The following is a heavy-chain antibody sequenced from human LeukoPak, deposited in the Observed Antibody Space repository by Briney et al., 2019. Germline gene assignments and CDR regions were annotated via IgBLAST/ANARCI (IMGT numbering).Heavy chain of an antibody. CDR2: MNPNSGNT. CDR1: GYTFTSYD. V-gene: IGHV1-8*03. Sequence: ASVKVSCKASGYTFTSYDINWVRQATGQGLEWMGWMNPNSGNTGYAQKFQGRVTITRNTSISTAYMELSSLRSEDTAVHYCARTDQDYYDSAGFDYWGQGTLVTVSS. D-gene: IGHD3-22*01. J-gene: IGHJ4*02. CDR3: ARTDQDYYDSAGFDY.